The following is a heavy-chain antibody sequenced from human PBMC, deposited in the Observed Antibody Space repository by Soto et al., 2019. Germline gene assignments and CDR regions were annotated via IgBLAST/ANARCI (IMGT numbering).Heavy chain of an antibody. J-gene: IGHJ6*02. V-gene: IGHV5-51*01. CDR3: ARSYSSSPVTLCGMDV. D-gene: IGHD6-6*01. Sequence: GESLKISCKGSGYSFTSYWIGWVRQMPGKGLEWMGIIYPGDSDTRYSPSFQGQVTISADKSISTAYLQWSSLKASDTAMYYCARSYSSSPVTLCGMDVWGQGTTVIVSS. CDR2: IYPGDSDT. CDR1: GYSFTSYW.